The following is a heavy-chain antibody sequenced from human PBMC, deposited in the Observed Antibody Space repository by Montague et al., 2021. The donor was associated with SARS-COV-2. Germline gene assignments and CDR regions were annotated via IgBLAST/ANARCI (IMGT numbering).Heavy chain of an antibody. CDR1: GLTVSTNY. D-gene: IGHD2-2*01. V-gene: IGHV3-53*01. Sequence: SLRLSCAASGLTVSTNYLTWVRQAPGRGLEWVSVIYSGGSTYYADSVKGRFTVSRDNSKNTVYLQMNSLRVEDTAIYYCAKDDRRTSKWSYGLDVWGPGTPVTVFS. J-gene: IGHJ6*02. CDR3: AKDDRRTSKWSYGLDV. CDR2: IYSGGST.